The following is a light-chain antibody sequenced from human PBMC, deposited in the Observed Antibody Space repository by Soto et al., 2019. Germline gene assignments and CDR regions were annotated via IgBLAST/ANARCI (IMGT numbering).Light chain of an antibody. CDR2: GAS. CDR3: QLYIIWLT. V-gene: IGKV3-15*01. CDR1: ESVSSN. Sequence: EIGMTQSPATLSVSPGERATLSCRASESVSSNLAWYQQKPGQAPRLLIYGASTRATGIPARFSGSGSGTALAPTICGLHSEDFAFYYCQLYIIWLTFGGGPRVGIK. J-gene: IGKJ4*01.